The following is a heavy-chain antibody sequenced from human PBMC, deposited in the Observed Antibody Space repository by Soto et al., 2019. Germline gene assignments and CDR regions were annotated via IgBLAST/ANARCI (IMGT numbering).Heavy chain of an antibody. D-gene: IGHD5-12*01. CDR3: AKDRRWYSGYVFDY. CDR1: VFTFDDYA. CDR2: ISWNSGSI. J-gene: IGHJ4*02. Sequence: SLRLSCSASVFTFDDYAMHWFRQAPGKGLEWVSGISWNSGSIGYADSVKGRFTISRDNAKSSLYLQMNSLRAEDTALYYCAKDRRWYSGYVFDYWGQGTLVTVSS. V-gene: IGHV3-9*01.